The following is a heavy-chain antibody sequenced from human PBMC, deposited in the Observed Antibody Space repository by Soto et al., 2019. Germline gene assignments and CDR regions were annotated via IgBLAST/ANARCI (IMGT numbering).Heavy chain of an antibody. CDR1: GFTFSSYA. D-gene: IGHD3-10*01. CDR3: AKSSTRYGSGSYYNVGYFDY. Sequence: GGSLRLSCAASGFTFSSYAMSWVRQAPGKGLEWVSAISGSGGSTYYADSVKGRFTISRDNSKNTMYLQMNSLRAEDTAVYYCAKSSTRYGSGSYYNVGYFDYWGQGTLVTVSS. J-gene: IGHJ4*02. CDR2: ISGSGGST. V-gene: IGHV3-23*01.